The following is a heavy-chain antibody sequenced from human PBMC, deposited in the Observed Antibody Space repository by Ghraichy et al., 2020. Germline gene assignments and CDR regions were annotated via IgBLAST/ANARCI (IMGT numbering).Heavy chain of an antibody. V-gene: IGHV4-30-2*01. CDR2: IYSSGST. J-gene: IGHJ3*01. Sequence: SETLSLTCAVSGGAINSATYSWSWIRQPPGKGLEWIGYIYSSGSTYYNSSLKGRVTISADGSKNQISLKLSSVTAADTAVYYCARAPDNDDGFYDDGLDTWGQGTKVTVSS. CDR1: GGAINSATYS. CDR3: ARAPDNDDGFYDDGLDT. D-gene: IGHD3-22*01.